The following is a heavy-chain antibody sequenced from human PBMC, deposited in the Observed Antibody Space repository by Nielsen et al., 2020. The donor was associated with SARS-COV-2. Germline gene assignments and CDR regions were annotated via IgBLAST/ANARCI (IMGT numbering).Heavy chain of an antibody. CDR1: GYTFSDYY. Sequence: GESLKISCEGSGYTFSDYYMNWVRQAPGKGLMWVARINSDGSRSAYADAAKGRFIMSRDNARDTLSLQMNSLSVEDTAVYYCTRGFYSQSDCWGQGTLVTVSS. D-gene: IGHD2-15*01. J-gene: IGHJ4*02. V-gene: IGHV3-74*01. CDR3: TRGFYSQSDC. CDR2: INSDGSRS.